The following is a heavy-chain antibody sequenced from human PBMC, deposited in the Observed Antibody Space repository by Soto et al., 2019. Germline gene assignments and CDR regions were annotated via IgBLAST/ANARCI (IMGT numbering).Heavy chain of an antibody. Sequence: QLQLQESGPGLVKPSETLSLTCTVSGGSISSSSYYWGWIRQPPGKGLEWIGSIYYSGSTYYNPSRKSRVTRAVDTSKTPCSLKLSSVTAADTAVYYCARHGSGSYYNNWFDPWGQGTLVTVSS. V-gene: IGHV4-39*01. CDR3: ARHGSGSYYNNWFDP. D-gene: IGHD3-10*01. J-gene: IGHJ5*02. CDR1: GGSISSSSYY. CDR2: IYYSGST.